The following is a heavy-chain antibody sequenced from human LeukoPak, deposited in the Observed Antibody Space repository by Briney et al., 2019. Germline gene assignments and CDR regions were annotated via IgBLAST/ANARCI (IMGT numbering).Heavy chain of an antibody. D-gene: IGHD3-22*01. V-gene: IGHV3-21*01. CDR1: GFTFSGYS. Sequence: PGGSLRLSCAASGFTFSGYSMNWVRQAPGKGLEWVSSISSSSSYIYYADSVKGRFTISRDNAKNSLYLQMNSLRAEDTAVYYCARDRWGYDSSGYYFDYWGQGTLVTVSS. J-gene: IGHJ4*02. CDR2: ISSSSSYI. CDR3: ARDRWGYDSSGYYFDY.